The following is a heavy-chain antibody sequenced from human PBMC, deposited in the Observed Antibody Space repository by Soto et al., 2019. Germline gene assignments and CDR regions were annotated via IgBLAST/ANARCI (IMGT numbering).Heavy chain of an antibody. Sequence: EVQLLESGGGLVQPGGSLRLSCAASGFTFSSDAMTWVRQAPGKGLEWVSAITAGGGSTYYADSVKGRFTISRDNSKNTLYLQMNSLRAEDTDVYYCAKGCYYDSRGYYGRRYFDYWGQGTLVTVSS. CDR3: AKGCYYDSRGYYGRRYFDY. CDR1: GFTFSSDA. V-gene: IGHV3-23*01. CDR2: ITAGGGST. D-gene: IGHD3-22*01. J-gene: IGHJ4*02.